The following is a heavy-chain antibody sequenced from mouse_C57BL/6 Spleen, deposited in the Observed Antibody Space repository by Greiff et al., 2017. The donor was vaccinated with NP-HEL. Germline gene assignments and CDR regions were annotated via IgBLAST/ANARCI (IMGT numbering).Heavy chain of an antibody. Sequence: DVMLVESGGDLVKPGGSLKLSCAASGFTFSSYGMSWVRQTPDKRLEWVATISSGGSYTYYPDSVKGRFTISRDNAKNTLYLQMSSLKSEDTAMYYCARGDDGYYVDYWGQGTTLTVSS. CDR3: ARGDDGYYVDY. J-gene: IGHJ2*01. V-gene: IGHV5-6*02. CDR2: ISSGGSYT. CDR1: GFTFSSYG. D-gene: IGHD2-3*01.